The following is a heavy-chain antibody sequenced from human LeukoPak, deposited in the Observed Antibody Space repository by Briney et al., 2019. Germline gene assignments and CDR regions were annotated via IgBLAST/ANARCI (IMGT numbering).Heavy chain of an antibody. CDR3: ARAERWAAARSNWFDP. CDR2: INHSGST. CDR1: GGSFSGYY. D-gene: IGHD6-6*01. Sequence: SETLSLTCAVYGGSFSGYYWSWIRQPPGKGLEWIGEINHSGSTNYNPSLKSRVTISVDTSKNQFSLKLSSVTAADTAVYYCARAERWAAARSNWFDPGAREPWSPSPQ. V-gene: IGHV4-34*01. J-gene: IGHJ5*02.